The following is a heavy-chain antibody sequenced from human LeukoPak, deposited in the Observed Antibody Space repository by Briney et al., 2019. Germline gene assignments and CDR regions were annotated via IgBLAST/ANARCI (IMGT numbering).Heavy chain of an antibody. Sequence: PGGSLRLSXAASGFTFSSYWMSWVRQAPGKGLEWVANIKQDGSEKYYVDSVKGRFTISRDNAKNSLYLQMNSLRAEDTAVYYRARDWYQLLGYNWFDPWGQGTLVTVSS. CDR2: IKQDGSEK. V-gene: IGHV3-7*01. CDR1: GFTFSSYW. J-gene: IGHJ5*02. D-gene: IGHD2-2*01. CDR3: ARDWYQLLGYNWFDP.